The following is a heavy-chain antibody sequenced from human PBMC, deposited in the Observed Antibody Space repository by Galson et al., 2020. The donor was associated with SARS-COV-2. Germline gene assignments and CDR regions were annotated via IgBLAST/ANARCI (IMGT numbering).Heavy chain of an antibody. V-gene: IGHV4-34*01. CDR3: ARLGCVGGACFDY. D-gene: IGHD1-26*01. J-gene: IGHJ4*02. Sequence: LETLSLTCAVYGGSFSGYYWTWIRQPPGKGLARLGEINHSGSTNYNPYLNSRVTISVDTYKNQFSLKLSSVTAADTAVYYCARLGCVGGACFDYWGQGTLVTVSS. CDR2: INHSGST. CDR1: GGSFSGYY.